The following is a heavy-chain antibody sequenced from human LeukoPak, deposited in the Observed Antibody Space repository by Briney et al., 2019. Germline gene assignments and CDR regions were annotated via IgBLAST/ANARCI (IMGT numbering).Heavy chain of an antibody. J-gene: IGHJ4*02. CDR2: LKSDGSNE. V-gene: IGHV3-30*02. D-gene: IGHD6-13*01. CDR1: GFSFSSYG. Sequence: PGGSLRLSCAASGFSFSSYGMHWVRQAPGKGLEWVAFLKSDGSNEYYADSVKGRFTISRDNAKNSLYLQMNSLRAEDTAVYYCARATYSSREIDYWGQGTLVTVSS. CDR3: ARATYSSREIDY.